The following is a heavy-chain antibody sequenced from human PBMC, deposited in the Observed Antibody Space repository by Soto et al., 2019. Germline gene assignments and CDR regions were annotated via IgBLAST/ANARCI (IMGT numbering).Heavy chain of an antibody. V-gene: IGHV4-39*01. CDR2: IYYSGST. CDR1: GGSISSSSYY. Sequence: QLQLQESGPGLVKPSETLSLTCTVSGGSISSSSYYWGWIRQPPGKGLEWIGSIYYSGSTYYNPSLQSSVTISVDTSKNQFSLKLSSVTAADTGVYYCGRHFRQYYDFWGGYYTSFDYWGQGTLVTVSS. J-gene: IGHJ4*02. CDR3: GRHFRQYYDFWGGYYTSFDY. D-gene: IGHD3-3*01.